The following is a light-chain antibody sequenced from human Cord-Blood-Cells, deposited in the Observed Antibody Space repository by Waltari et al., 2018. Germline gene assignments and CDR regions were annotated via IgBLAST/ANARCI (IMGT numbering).Light chain of an antibody. Sequence: QSVLTQPTSASGTPGQRVNISFSGSCSNIGMNTVNWYQQLPATAPTLLTSRNNQRPSGVPDRFSGSKSGTSASLAISGLHSEDEADYYCAAWDDSLNGVVFGGGTKLTVL. J-gene: IGLJ2*01. CDR3: AAWDDSLNGVV. CDR1: CSNIGMNT. V-gene: IGLV1-44*01. CDR2: RNN.